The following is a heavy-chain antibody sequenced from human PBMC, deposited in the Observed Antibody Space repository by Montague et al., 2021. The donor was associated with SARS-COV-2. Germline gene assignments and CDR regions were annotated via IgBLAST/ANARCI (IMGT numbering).Heavy chain of an antibody. J-gene: IGHJ4*02. D-gene: IGHD3-3*01. CDR3: ARKTSRGLTIFGVVTASYCFDY. Sequence: SETLSLTCNVSGDSIYKSYFYWGWIRQPPGKGLEWIGNVYYSGATHYNAALKSRLTISVDTSKNQFSLKLNSVTAADTAVFYCARKTSRGLTIFGVVTASYCFDYWGQGTLVTVSS. CDR1: GDSIYKSYFY. CDR2: VYYSGAT. V-gene: IGHV4-39*01.